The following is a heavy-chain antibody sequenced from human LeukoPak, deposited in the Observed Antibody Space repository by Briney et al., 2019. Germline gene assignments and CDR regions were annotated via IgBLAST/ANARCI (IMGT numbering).Heavy chain of an antibody. J-gene: IGHJ3*02. CDR2: IYYSVST. CDR1: GGSISSSRYY. V-gene: IGHV4-61*01. Sequence: PSETLSLTCTVPGGSISSSRYYRSWIRQPPGKGLEWLGFIYYSVSTNYNPSLKSRVTISVDTSKNQFSLKLSSVTAADTAVYYCARAITIFGVVTLAPDAFDIWGQGTIVTVSS. CDR3: ARAITIFGVVTLAPDAFDI. D-gene: IGHD3-3*01.